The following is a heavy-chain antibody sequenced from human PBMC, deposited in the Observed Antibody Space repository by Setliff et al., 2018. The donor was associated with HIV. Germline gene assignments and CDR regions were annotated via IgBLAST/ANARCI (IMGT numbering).Heavy chain of an antibody. Sequence: ASVKVSCKVSDVTPSNYALNWVRQAPGQGLEWMGAIIPVFATANYAQKFQGRVTITAGESTLTAYMELSSLTSEDTAVYFCARGTGSYSYFDSWGLGTLVTVSS. CDR1: DVTPSNYA. V-gene: IGHV1-69*13. CDR2: IIPVFATA. CDR3: ARGTGSYSYFDS. D-gene: IGHD1-26*01. J-gene: IGHJ4*02.